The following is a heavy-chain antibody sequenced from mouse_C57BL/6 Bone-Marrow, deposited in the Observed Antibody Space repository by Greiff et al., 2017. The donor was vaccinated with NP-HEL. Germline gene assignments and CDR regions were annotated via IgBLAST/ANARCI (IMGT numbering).Heavy chain of an antibody. D-gene: IGHD2-1*01. CDR3: ARGDGNYVYAMDY. J-gene: IGHJ4*01. CDR2: IYPRSGNT. CDR1: GYTFTSYC. Sequence: VQLQQSGAELARPGASVKLSCKASGYTFTSYCISWVQQRTGQGLEWIGEIYPRSGNTYYNETFKGKATLTADKSSSTAYMELRSLTSEDSAVYFCARGDGNYVYAMDYWGQGTSVTVSS. V-gene: IGHV1-81*01.